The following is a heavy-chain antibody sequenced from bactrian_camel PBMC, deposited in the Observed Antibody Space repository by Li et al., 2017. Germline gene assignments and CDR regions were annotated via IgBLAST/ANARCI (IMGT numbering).Heavy chain of an antibody. V-gene: IGHV3S63*01. CDR2: IYTSDPIT. CDR3: AADNNPRPGAMALNPQYWDN. Sequence: HVQLVESGGGSVQAGGSLTLSCAASGYTYCMGWFRQTPGKQREGVATIYTSDPITYYADSVKGRFTISLDRARGTMNLQMNSLQPDDTAMYYCAADNNPRPGAMALNPQYWDNWGQGTQVTVS. D-gene: IGHD1*01. CDR1: GYTYC. J-gene: IGHJ4*01.